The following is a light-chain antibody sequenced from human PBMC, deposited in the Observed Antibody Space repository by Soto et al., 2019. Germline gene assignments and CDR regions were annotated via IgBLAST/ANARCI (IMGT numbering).Light chain of an antibody. V-gene: IGLV1-51*01. Sequence: QSLLTQPPSVSAAPGQTVTIACSGSKSNIGRNYISWYQQLPGTAPKLVIYDINKRPSGIGDRFSGSKSGTSAALGITGLQTGDEAYYFCASWDTNLSAVVFGGGTQLTVL. CDR1: KSNIGRNY. J-gene: IGLJ3*02. CDR3: ASWDTNLSAVV. CDR2: DIN.